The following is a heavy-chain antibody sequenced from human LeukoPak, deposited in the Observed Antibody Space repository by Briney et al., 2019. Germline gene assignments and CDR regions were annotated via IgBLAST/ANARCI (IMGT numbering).Heavy chain of an antibody. CDR1: EFTISTYG. V-gene: IGHV3-23*01. D-gene: IGHD4-17*01. J-gene: IGHJ3*02. Sequence: GGCLRLSCAASEFTISTYGMSWVRQAPGEGLEWVSSISGSGGSTQYADSVQGRFAISRDNSKNTLYLQMNSLRVDDTAMYFCTRDPNGDYIGTFDMRGRGTMVSVSS. CDR2: ISGSGGST. CDR3: TRDPNGDYIGTFDM.